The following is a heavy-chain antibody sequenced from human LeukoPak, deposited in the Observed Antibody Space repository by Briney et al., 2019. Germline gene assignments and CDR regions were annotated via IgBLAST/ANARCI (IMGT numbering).Heavy chain of an antibody. CDR1: GASISSYY. D-gene: IGHD2/OR15-2a*01. CDR3: AREVREQYYDI. J-gene: IGHJ3*02. Sequence: SETLSLTCTVSGASISSYYWSWIRQPPGKGLEWIGYIYDSGGTNYNPSLKSRVAMSVDTSKNQFSLKLSSVTAADTAVYYCAREVREQYYDIWGQGTMVTVSS. CDR2: IYDSGGT. V-gene: IGHV4-59*12.